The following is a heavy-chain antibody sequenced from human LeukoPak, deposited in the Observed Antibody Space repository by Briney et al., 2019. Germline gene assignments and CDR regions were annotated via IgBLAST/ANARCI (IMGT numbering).Heavy chain of an antibody. Sequence: ASVKVSCKASGYTFTTCDINWVRQATGQGLEWMGWMNPNSGNTGYARSFQGRVTMTRDTSISTAYMELSNLRSEDTAIYYCTRGSSGRRDYWGQGTLVTVSS. D-gene: IGHD6-19*01. V-gene: IGHV1-8*01. CDR2: MNPNSGNT. CDR3: TRGSSGRRDY. CDR1: GYTFTTCD. J-gene: IGHJ4*02.